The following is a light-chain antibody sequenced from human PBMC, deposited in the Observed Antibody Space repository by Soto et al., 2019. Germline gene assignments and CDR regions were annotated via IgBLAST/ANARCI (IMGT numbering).Light chain of an antibody. CDR2: EVT. CDR1: SSDVGSYNL. V-gene: IGLV2-23*02. J-gene: IGLJ3*02. Sequence: QSVLTQPASVSGSPGQSITISCTGTSSDVGSYNLVSWYQQHPGKAPKLMIYEVTKRPSGVSNRFSGSKSGYTASLTISGLQAEDEADYYCCSFAGSSTLGVFGGGTKLTVL. CDR3: CSFAGSSTLGV.